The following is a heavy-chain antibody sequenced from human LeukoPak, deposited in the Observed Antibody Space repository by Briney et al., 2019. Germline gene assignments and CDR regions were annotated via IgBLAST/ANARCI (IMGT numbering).Heavy chain of an antibody. CDR1: GFTFSSYG. CDR3: ARDQRFFPGDAFDI. J-gene: IGHJ3*02. V-gene: IGHV3-30*03. D-gene: IGHD3-3*01. CDR2: ISYDGSNK. Sequence: PGRSLRLSCAASGFTFSSYGMNWVRQAPGKGLEWVAVISYDGSNKYYADSVKGRFTISRDNAKNSLYLQMNSLRDEDTAVYYCARDQRFFPGDAFDIWGQGTMVTVSS.